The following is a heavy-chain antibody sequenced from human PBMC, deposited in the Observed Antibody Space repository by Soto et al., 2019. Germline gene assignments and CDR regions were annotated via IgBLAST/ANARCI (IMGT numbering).Heavy chain of an antibody. CDR3: ARARGCSGGSCYSTDAFDI. D-gene: IGHD2-15*01. Sequence: PGGSLRLSCAASGFTFSSYSMNWVRQAPGKGLEWVSSISSSSSYIYYADSVKGRFTISRDNAKNSLYLQMNSLRAEDTAVYYCARARGCSGGSCYSTDAFDIWGQGTMVTVSS. CDR1: GFTFSSYS. V-gene: IGHV3-21*01. CDR2: ISSSSSYI. J-gene: IGHJ3*02.